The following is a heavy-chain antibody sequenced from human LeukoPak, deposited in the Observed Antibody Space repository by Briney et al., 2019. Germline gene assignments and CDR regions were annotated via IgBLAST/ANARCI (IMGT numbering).Heavy chain of an antibody. V-gene: IGHV1-69*05. Sequence: GASVKVSCKASGYTFTSYGISWVRQAPGQGLEWMGRIIPIFGTANYAQKFQGRVTITTDESTSTAYMELSSLRSEDTAVYYCARDLPVGARRYYWYFDLWGRGTLVTVSS. CDR3: ARDLPVGARRYYWYFDL. D-gene: IGHD1-26*01. J-gene: IGHJ2*01. CDR2: IIPIFGTA. CDR1: GYTFTSYG.